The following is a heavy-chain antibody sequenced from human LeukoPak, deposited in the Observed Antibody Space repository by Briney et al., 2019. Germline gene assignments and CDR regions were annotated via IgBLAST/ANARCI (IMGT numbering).Heavy chain of an antibody. D-gene: IGHD3-22*01. Sequence: GGSLRLSCAASGFTVSSNYMSWVRQAPGKGLEWVSVIYSGGSTYYADSVKGRFTISRDNSKNTLYLQMNSLRAEDTAVYYCAKDLADYYDSSVPFDYWGQGTLVTVSS. V-gene: IGHV3-66*01. CDR2: IYSGGST. CDR1: GFTVSSNY. CDR3: AKDLADYYDSSVPFDY. J-gene: IGHJ4*02.